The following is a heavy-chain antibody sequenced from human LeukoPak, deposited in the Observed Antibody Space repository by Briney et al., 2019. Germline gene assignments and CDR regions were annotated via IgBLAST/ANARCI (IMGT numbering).Heavy chain of an antibody. CDR1: GFTFSSYG. CDR3: ARAYSISEAAFDY. D-gene: IGHD6-6*01. CDR2: IWYDGSNK. J-gene: IGHJ4*02. V-gene: IGHV3-33*01. Sequence: QPGRSLRLSCAASGFTFSSYGMPWVRQAPGKGLEWVAVIWYDGSNKYYVDSVKGRFTISRDNSKNTLYLQMNSLRAEDTAVYYCARAYSISEAAFDYWGQGTLVTVSS.